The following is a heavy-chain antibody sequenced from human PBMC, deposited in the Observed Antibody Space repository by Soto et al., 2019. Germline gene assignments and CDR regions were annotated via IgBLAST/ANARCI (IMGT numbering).Heavy chain of an antibody. V-gene: IGHV4-59*01. CDR1: GGSISSYY. CDR2: IYYSGST. D-gene: IGHD3-16*02. CDR3: ASHGMITFGGVIVPTPDFDY. J-gene: IGHJ4*02. Sequence: PSETLSLTCTVSGGSISSYYWSWIWQPPGKGLEWIGYIYYSGSTNYNPSLKSRVTISVDTSKNQFSLKLSSVTAADTAVYYCASHGMITFGGVIVPTPDFDYWGQGTLVTVSS.